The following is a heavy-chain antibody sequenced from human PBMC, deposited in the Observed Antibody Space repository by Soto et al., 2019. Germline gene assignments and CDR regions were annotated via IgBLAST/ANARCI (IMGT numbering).Heavy chain of an antibody. D-gene: IGHD3-10*01. J-gene: IGHJ5*02. Sequence: PGGSLRLSCAASGFTFSSYAMHWVRQAPGKGLEWVAVISYDGSNKYYADSVKGRFTISRDNSKNTLYLQMNSLRAEDTAVYYCARDPEPYYGSGITPYWFDPWGQGTLVTVSS. V-gene: IGHV3-30-3*01. CDR2: ISYDGSNK. CDR1: GFTFSSYA. CDR3: ARDPEPYYGSGITPYWFDP.